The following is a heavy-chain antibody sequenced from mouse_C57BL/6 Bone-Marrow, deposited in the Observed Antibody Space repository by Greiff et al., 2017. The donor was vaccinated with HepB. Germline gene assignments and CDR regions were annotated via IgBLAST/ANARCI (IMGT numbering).Heavy chain of an antibody. V-gene: IGHV1-55*01. CDR2: IYPGSGST. D-gene: IGHD1-1*01. J-gene: IGHJ4*01. CDR1: GYTFTSYW. CDR3: ATVGLLRSYAMDY. Sequence: VQLQQSGAELVKPGASVKMSCMASGYTFTSYWITWVKQRPGQGLEWIGDIYPGSGSTNYNEKFKSKATLTVDTSSSTAYVQLSSLTSEDAAVYYSATVGLLRSYAMDYRGQGTSVTVST.